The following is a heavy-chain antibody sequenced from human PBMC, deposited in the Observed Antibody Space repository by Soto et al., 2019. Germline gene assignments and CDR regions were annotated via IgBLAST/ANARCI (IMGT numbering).Heavy chain of an antibody. CDR1: GGSISSYY. CDR3: ARGTIFVNWFDP. CDR2: IYYSGST. J-gene: IGHJ5*02. V-gene: IGHV4-59*01. Sequence: SETLSLTCTVSGGSISSYYWSWIRQPPGKGLEWIGYIYYSGSTNYNPSLKSRVTISVDTSKNQFSLKLSSVTAADTAVYYCARGTIFVNWFDPWGQGTLVTVSS. D-gene: IGHD3-3*01.